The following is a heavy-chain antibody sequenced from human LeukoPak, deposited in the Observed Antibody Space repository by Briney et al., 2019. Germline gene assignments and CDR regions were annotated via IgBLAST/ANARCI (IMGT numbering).Heavy chain of an antibody. Sequence: ASVKVSCKASGYTFTGYYMHWVRQAPGQGLEWMGWINPNSGGTNYAQKFQGRVTMTRDTSISTAYMELSRLRSDDTAVYYCARVYSSSWYSFYYYYMDVWGKGTTVTVSS. D-gene: IGHD6-13*01. CDR2: INPNSGGT. CDR3: ARVYSSSWYSFYYYYMDV. CDR1: GYTFTGYY. J-gene: IGHJ6*03. V-gene: IGHV1-2*02.